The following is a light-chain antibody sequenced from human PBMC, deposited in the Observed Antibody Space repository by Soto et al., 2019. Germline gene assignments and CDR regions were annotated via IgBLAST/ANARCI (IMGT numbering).Light chain of an antibody. V-gene: IGLV1-51*01. CDR3: GPWDSSLSAYV. Sequence: QSVLTQPPSVSAAPGQKVTISCSGSSSNIGGNSVSWYQQLPGTAPKLLIYDDNKRPSGIPDRFSGSKSGTSATLGITGFQTGDEADYYYGPWDSSLSAYVFGSGTKGTVL. CDR2: DDN. CDR1: SSNIGGNS. J-gene: IGLJ1*01.